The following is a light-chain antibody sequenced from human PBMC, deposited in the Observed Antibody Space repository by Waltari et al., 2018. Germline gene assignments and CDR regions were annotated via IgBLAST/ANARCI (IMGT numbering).Light chain of an antibody. Sequence: QSALTQPRSVSGSPGQSVTISCTGSSGDVGDFTYVLWYQQHPGKPPKLMIYDVTTRPSGVPDRFSGSRSADTASLTISGLQAEDEADYYCCSYGGSYTLVVFGGGTKLTVL. J-gene: IGLJ2*01. CDR3: CSYGGSYTLVV. V-gene: IGLV2-11*01. CDR1: SGDVGDFTY. CDR2: DVT.